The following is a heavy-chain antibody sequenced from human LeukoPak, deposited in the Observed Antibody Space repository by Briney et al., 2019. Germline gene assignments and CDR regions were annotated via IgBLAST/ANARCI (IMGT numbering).Heavy chain of an antibody. CDR3: ARSGYDGYNPGNDAFDI. V-gene: IGHV3-21*01. CDR1: GFTFSSYS. J-gene: IGHJ3*02. Sequence: PGGSLRLSCAASGFTFSSYSMNWVRQAPGKGLEWVSSISSSSSYIYYADSVKGRFTISRDNAKNSLYLQMNSLRAEDTAVYYCARSGYDGYNPGNDAFDIWGQGTMVTVSS. D-gene: IGHD5-24*01. CDR2: ISSSSSYI.